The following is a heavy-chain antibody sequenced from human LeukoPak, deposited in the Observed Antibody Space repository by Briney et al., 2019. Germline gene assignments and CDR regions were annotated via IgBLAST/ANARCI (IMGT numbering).Heavy chain of an antibody. CDR3: ARQFGDY. J-gene: IGHJ4*02. D-gene: IGHD3-10*01. CDR1: GFTVSSTY. Sequence: QPVWSLRRSCAASGFTVSSTYMSWVRQAPVRGLEWVSVIYSGGKTYYAESVKGRFTISRDNSKNTLYLQMNSLRVEDTAVYYCARQFGDYWGQVTMVTVSS. CDR2: IYSGGKT. V-gene: IGHV3-53*01.